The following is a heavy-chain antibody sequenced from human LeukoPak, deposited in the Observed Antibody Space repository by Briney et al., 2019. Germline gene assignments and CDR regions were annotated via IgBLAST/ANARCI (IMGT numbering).Heavy chain of an antibody. D-gene: IGHD3-22*01. J-gene: IGHJ6*04. CDR1: GFTFSSYS. CDR3: AKDQAIYYYDSSGYYYGSMDV. CDR2: ISGSGGST. Sequence: GGSLRLSCAASGFTFSSYSMSWVRQAPGKGLEWVSAISGSGGSTYYADSVKGRFTIYRDNSKNTLYLQMNSLRAEDTAVYYCAKDQAIYYYDSSGYYYGSMDVWGKGTTVTISS. V-gene: IGHV3-23*01.